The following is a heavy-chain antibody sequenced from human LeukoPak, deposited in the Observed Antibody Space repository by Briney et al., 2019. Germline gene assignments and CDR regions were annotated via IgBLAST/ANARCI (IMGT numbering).Heavy chain of an antibody. V-gene: IGHV1-24*01. D-gene: IGHD2-2*01. CDR3: ATDLTCSSTSCYVDY. J-gene: IGHJ4*02. CDR1: GYTLTELS. CDR2: FDPEDGET. Sequence: GASAKVSCKVSGYTLTELSMHWVRQAPGKGLEWMGSFDPEDGETIYAQKFQGRVTMTEDTSTDTAYMELSSLRSEDTAIYYCATDLTCSSTSCYVDYWGQGTLVTVSS.